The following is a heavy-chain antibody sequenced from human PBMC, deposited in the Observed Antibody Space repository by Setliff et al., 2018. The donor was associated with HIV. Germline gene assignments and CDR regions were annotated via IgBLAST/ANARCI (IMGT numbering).Heavy chain of an antibody. Sequence: PSETLSLTCSVSGGSVSSVNYYWSWIRQPPGKGLEWIGYIHYTGSTTYNPSLKSRVTISVDTSKNQFSLKLSSVTAADTAVYYCASALSSSWDYFDYWGQGTLVTVSS. CDR3: ASALSSSWDYFDY. CDR1: GGSVSSVNYY. J-gene: IGHJ4*02. D-gene: IGHD6-13*01. V-gene: IGHV4-61*01. CDR2: IHYTGST.